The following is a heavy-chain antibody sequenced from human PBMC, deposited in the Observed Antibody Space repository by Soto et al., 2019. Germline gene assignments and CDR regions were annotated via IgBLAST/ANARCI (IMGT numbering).Heavy chain of an antibody. CDR3: ASPQQWLGQRGDFDY. J-gene: IGHJ4*02. CDR2: IRQDGSDK. CDR1: GFTFSSYW. V-gene: IGHV3-7*03. Sequence: EVQLVESGGGLVQPGGSLRLSCAASGFTFSSYWMSWVRQAPGNGLECVANIRQDGSDKYYVDSVKGRFTISRDNSKTSLYLQMNSLRAEDTAIYYCASPQQWLGQRGDFDYWGQGTLVTVSS. D-gene: IGHD6-19*01.